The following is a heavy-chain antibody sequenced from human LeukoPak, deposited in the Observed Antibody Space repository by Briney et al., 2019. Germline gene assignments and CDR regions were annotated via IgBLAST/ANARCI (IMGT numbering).Heavy chain of an antibody. J-gene: IGHJ4*02. CDR3: VRESYGDCYFDY. CDR2: ISYDGSNR. V-gene: IGHV3-30-3*01. CDR1: GFTFSDYA. D-gene: IGHD4-17*01. Sequence: GGSLRLSCAASGFTFSDYAMHWVRQAPGKGLEWVAVISYDGSNRYYADSVKGRFTISRDNSKNTLYLQMNSLRAEDTAVHYCVRESYGDCYFDYWGQGTLVTVSS.